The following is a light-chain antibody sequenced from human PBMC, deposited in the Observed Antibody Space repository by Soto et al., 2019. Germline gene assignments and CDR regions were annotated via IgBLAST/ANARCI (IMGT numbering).Light chain of an antibody. Sequence: EIVLTQSPGTLSLSPGERATLSCRASQIVTNNYLAWYQRKPGQAPRLLIYGASSSATDIPRRFSGSGSGTDFTLTITRLEPEDFAVYFCHQYGSSPPTFGQGTKVEIK. CDR1: QIVTNNY. J-gene: IGKJ1*01. CDR2: GAS. V-gene: IGKV3-20*01. CDR3: HQYGSSPPT.